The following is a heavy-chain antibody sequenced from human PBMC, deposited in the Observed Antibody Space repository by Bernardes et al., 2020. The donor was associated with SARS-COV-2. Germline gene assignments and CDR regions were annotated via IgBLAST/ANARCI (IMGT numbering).Heavy chain of an antibody. J-gene: IGHJ3*02. CDR2: ISWNSGSI. Sequence: GGSLRVSCAASGFTFDDYAMHWVRQAPGKGLEWVSGISWNSGSIGYADSVKGRFTISRDNAKNSLYLQMNSLRAEDTALYYCAKVDDSSGYYYADDAFDIWGQGTMVTVSS. V-gene: IGHV3-9*01. CDR1: GFTFDDYA. CDR3: AKVDDSSGYYYADDAFDI. D-gene: IGHD3-22*01.